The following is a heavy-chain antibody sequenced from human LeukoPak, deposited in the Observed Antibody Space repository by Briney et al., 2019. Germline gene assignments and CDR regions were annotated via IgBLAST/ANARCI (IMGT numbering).Heavy chain of an antibody. CDR1: GYTFTSYD. CDR3: ARGLMRMVRGVIITFWFDP. V-gene: IGHV1-8*01. J-gene: IGHJ5*02. D-gene: IGHD3-10*01. Sequence: GASVKVSCKASGYTFTSYDINWVRQATGQGLEWMGWMNPNSGNTGYAQKFQGRVTMTRNTSISTAYMELSSLRSEDTAVYYCARGLMRMVRGVIITFWFDPWGQGTLVTVSS. CDR2: MNPNSGNT.